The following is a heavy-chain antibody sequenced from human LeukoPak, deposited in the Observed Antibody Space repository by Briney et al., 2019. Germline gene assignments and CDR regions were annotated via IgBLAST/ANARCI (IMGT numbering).Heavy chain of an antibody. D-gene: IGHD6-19*01. CDR1: GGSISSSSYY. J-gene: IGHJ4*02. Sequence: KPSETLSLTCTVSGGSISSSSYYWSWIRQPPGKGLEWIGYIYYSGSTNYNPSLKSRVTISVDTSKNQFSLKLSSVTAADTAVYYCARHPYSSGWSDYWGQGTLVTVSS. CDR3: ARHPYSSGWSDY. CDR2: IYYSGST. V-gene: IGHV4-61*05.